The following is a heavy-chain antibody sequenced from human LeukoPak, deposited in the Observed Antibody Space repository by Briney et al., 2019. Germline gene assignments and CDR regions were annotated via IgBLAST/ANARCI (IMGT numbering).Heavy chain of an antibody. CDR2: ISGSGGST. Sequence: GESLRLSCAASGFTFSSDAMSWDRQAPGKGLEWVSAISGSGGSTHYADSVKGRFTISRDNSKNTLHLQMNSLRAEDTAVYYCAKETRPGLAAAHDSWGQGTLVTVSS. V-gene: IGHV3-23*01. D-gene: IGHD6-13*01. CDR3: AKETRPGLAAAHDS. CDR1: GFTFSSDA. J-gene: IGHJ5*01.